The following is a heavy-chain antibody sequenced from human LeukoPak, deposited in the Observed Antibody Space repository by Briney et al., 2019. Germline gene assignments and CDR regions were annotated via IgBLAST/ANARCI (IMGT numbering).Heavy chain of an antibody. D-gene: IGHD5-24*01. Sequence: PGGSLRLSCAASGFTFSSYAMSWVRQAPGKGLEWVSAISGGGGTTYYADSVKGRFTISRDNSKNTLYLQMNSLRVEDAAVYYCAKLLPIPREDNWFDPWGQGTLVTVSS. CDR1: GFTFSSYA. V-gene: IGHV3-23*01. CDR2: ISGGGGTT. CDR3: AKLLPIPREDNWFDP. J-gene: IGHJ5*02.